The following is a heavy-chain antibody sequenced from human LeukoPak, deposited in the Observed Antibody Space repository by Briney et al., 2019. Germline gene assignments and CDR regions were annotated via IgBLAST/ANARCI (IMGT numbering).Heavy chain of an antibody. D-gene: IGHD2-8*01. CDR3: ARDGLMVYAYDY. V-gene: IGHV3-11*01. J-gene: IGHJ4*02. CDR2: ISSSGSTI. Sequence: PGGSLRLSCAASGFTFSDYYMSWIRQAPGEGLEWVSYISSSGSTIYYADSVKGRFTISRDNAKNSLYLQMNRLRAEDTAVYYCARDGLMVYAYDYWGQGTLVTVSS. CDR1: GFTFSDYY.